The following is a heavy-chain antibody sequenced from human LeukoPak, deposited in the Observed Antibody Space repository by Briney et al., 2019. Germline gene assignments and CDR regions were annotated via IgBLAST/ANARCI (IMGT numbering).Heavy chain of an antibody. V-gene: IGHV4-4*08. J-gene: IGHJ3*02. CDR3: ARRNDFDI. Sequence: SEPLSLPCPVSGGPITGYHWSWIRQPPGKGLEWIGYIYSSETTEYKPSLKSRVTISADTSKNQFSLKLASVTAADTAIYYCARRNDFDIGGQGTMVTVSA. CDR2: IYSSETT. CDR1: GGPITGYH.